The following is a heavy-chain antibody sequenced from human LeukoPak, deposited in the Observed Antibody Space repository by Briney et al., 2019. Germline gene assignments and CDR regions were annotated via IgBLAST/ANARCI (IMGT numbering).Heavy chain of an antibody. V-gene: IGHV3-33*06. D-gene: IGHD5-24*01. CDR3: AKDPRVGSRVATPCH. Sequence: GGSLRLSCAASGFTFSTYGIHWVRQAPGKGLEWVAVIWYDGSNKYYADSVKGRFTISRDNSKNTVYLQMDSLRAEDTAVYYCAKDPRVGSRVATPCHWGQGTLVTVSS. J-gene: IGHJ4*02. CDR1: GFTFSTYG. CDR2: IWYDGSNK.